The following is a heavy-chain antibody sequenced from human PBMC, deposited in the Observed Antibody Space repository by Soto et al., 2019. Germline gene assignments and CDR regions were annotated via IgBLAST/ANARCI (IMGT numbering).Heavy chain of an antibody. Sequence: SETLSLTCTVSGGSIRSGTYYWSWIRQHPGKGLEWIGYIYHSGSTYYSPSFESRVTISLDTSNNQFSLRLASVTAAVTATYYCVKDPGPPRNYFYGMAVWGQGITVTVSS. CDR3: VKDPGPPRNYFYGMAV. D-gene: IGHD7-27*01. CDR2: IYHSGST. J-gene: IGHJ6*02. CDR1: GGSIRSGTYY. V-gene: IGHV4-31*03.